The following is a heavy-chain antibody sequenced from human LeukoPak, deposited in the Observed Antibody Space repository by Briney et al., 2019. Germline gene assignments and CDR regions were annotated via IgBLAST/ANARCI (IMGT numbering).Heavy chain of an antibody. J-gene: IGHJ4*02. CDR3: ARGTAQLGAAGLFGY. CDR2: LYPGGTT. V-gene: IGHV3-53*01. D-gene: IGHD6-13*01. CDR1: GFTVSSNY. Sequence: GGSLRLSCEASGFTVSSNYMSWVRQAPGRGLEWVSVLYPGGTTFYADSVEGRFTISRDNSKNTLYFQMDSLRTEDTAVYYRARGTAQLGAAGLFGYWGQGTLVTISS.